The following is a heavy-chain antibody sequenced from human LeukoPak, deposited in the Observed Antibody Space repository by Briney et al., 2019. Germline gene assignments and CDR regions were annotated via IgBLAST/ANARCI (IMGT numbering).Heavy chain of an antibody. V-gene: IGHV3-23*01. CDR1: GFTFQIYA. J-gene: IGHJ5*02. Sequence: GGSLRLSCAASGFTFQIYAMSWVRLAPGKWLQWVASMCGSAGCTFYADSVKGRFTISRDNFKNTLYLQMNDLRADDTAIYYCARDRPNYHESNGHYYNRDGDHWGQGALVTVSS. CDR2: MCGSAGCT. CDR3: ARDRPNYHESNGHYYNRDGDH. D-gene: IGHD3-22*01.